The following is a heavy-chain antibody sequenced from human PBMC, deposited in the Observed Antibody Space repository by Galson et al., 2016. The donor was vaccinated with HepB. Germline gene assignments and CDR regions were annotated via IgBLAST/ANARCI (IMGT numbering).Heavy chain of an antibody. CDR3: VRFDYGDYNDAFDI. V-gene: IGHV3-7*01. Sequence: SLRLSCAASGFTFSSHWMSWVRQAPGKGLEWVANIKQDGSEKYYVDSVKGRFSISRDNGKDSLYLQMNSLRAEDTALYYCVRFDYGDYNDAFDIWGQGTMVTVSS. CDR1: GFTFSSHW. D-gene: IGHD4-17*01. CDR2: IKQDGSEK. J-gene: IGHJ3*02.